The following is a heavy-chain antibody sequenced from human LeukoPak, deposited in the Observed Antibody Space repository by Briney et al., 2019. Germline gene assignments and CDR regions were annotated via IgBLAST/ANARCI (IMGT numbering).Heavy chain of an antibody. CDR3: AGATNGY. J-gene: IGHJ4*02. D-gene: IGHD1-26*01. CDR1: GFTFSTYA. CDR2: ISASYGST. Sequence: SGGSLRLSCAASGFTFSTYAMSWVRQAPGKGLEWVSCISASYGSTYYADSVKGRFTISRDNAKNSLYLQMNSLRAEDTAVYYCAGATNGYWGQGTLVTVSS. V-gene: IGHV3-21*01.